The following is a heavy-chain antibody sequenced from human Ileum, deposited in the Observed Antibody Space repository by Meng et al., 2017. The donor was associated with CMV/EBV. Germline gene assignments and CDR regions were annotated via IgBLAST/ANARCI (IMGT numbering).Heavy chain of an antibody. D-gene: IGHD3-3*01. V-gene: IGHV3-15*01. Sequence: VEVGGGLGRPWGSLRVSCVGSGFNFNKAWMSWVRQAPRKGLEWIGRIKSKGSGGTTDYVASVKDRFIISRDDSKNTVYLQMNSLEIEDTAVYYCAWDIANFLNKWGQGALVTVFS. J-gene: IGHJ4*02. CDR1: GFNFNKAW. CDR2: IKSKGSGGTT. CDR3: AWDIANFLNK.